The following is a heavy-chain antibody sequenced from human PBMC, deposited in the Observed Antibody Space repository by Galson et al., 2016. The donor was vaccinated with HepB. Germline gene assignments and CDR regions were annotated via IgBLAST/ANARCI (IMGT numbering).Heavy chain of an antibody. V-gene: IGHV3-7*03. J-gene: IGHJ5*01. D-gene: IGHD6-6*01. CDR3: AREGVKYTNSDNWFDS. CDR1: GFTFSNYW. Sequence: SLRLSCAASGFTFSNYWMTWVRQAPGKGLEWVANIKQDGSETYYVDSVKGRFTISRDNAKNSLYFQMNSLRGEDTAVYYCAREGVKYTNSDNWFDSWGQGTRVTVSS. CDR2: IKQDGSET.